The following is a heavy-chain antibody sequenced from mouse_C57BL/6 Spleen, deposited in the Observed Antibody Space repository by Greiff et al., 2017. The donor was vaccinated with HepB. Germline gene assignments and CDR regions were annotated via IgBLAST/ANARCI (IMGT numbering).Heavy chain of an antibody. CDR2: ISYSGST. J-gene: IGHJ1*03. D-gene: IGHD1-1*01. CDR1: GYSITSGYD. Sequence: DVMLVESGPGMVKPSQSLSLTCTVTGYSITSGYDWHWIRHFPGNKLEWMGYISYSGSTNYNPSLKSRISITHDTSKNHFFLKLNSVTTEDTATYYCARDYYGSSWYFDVWGTGTTVTVSS. CDR3: ARDYYGSSWYFDV. V-gene: IGHV3-1*01.